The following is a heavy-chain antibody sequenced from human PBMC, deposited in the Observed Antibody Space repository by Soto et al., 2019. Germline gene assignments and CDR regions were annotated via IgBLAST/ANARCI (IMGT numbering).Heavy chain of an antibody. CDR3: ARDAAVPGKDYGAREPLNYFDC. V-gene: IGHV3-30-3*01. CDR2: ISHDGNNA. J-gene: IGHJ4*02. CDR1: GFTFSNYA. Sequence: QVQLVESGGGVVQPGRSLRLSCAASGFTFSNYAMHCVRQAPGKGLEWVAVISHDGNNAYYADSVKGRFTIASDISQSSLCLQMNSLRPEDTAVYYCARDAAVPGKDYGAREPLNYFDCWGQGTLVTVSS. D-gene: IGHD4-17*01.